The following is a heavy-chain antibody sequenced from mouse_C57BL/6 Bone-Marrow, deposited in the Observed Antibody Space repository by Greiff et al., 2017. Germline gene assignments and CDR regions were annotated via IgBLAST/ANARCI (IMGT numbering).Heavy chain of an antibody. CDR2: IDPYDSYT. D-gene: IGHD2-2*01. CDR1: GYTFTSYW. V-gene: IGHV1-50*01. J-gene: IGHJ2*01. Sequence: VQLQQPGAELVQPGASVKLSCKASGYTFTSYWMQWVKQRPGQGLEWIGEIDPYDSYTNYNQKFKGKATLTVDTSSRTADMQLSSLTSEVSAVYYCAYVSYGYGYWGQGTTLTVSS. CDR3: AYVSYGYGY.